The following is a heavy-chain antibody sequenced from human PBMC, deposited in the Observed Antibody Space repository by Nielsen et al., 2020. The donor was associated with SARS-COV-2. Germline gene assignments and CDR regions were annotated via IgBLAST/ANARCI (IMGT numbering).Heavy chain of an antibody. Sequence: GGSLRLSCAASGFTFDDYAMHWVRQAPGKGLEWVSGISWNSGSIGYADSVKGRFTISRDNAKNSLYLQMNSLRAEDTALYYCAKLQMGGVAGVDYWGQGTLVTVSS. CDR2: ISWNSGSI. D-gene: IGHD6-19*01. CDR3: AKLQMGGVAGVDY. J-gene: IGHJ4*02. V-gene: IGHV3-9*01. CDR1: GFTFDDYA.